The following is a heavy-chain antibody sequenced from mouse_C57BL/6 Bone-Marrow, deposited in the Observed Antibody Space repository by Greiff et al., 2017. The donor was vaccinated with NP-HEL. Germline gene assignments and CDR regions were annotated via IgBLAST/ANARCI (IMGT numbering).Heavy chain of an antibody. D-gene: IGHD2-3*01. J-gene: IGHJ3*01. V-gene: IGHV1-15*01. CDR3: TRRVYDGYYVAY. CDR2: IDPETGGT. Sequence: VQGVESGAELVRPGASVTLSCKASGYTFTDYEMHWVKQTPVHGLEWIGAIDPETGGTAYNQKFKGKAILTADKSSSTAYMELRSLTSEDSAVYYCTRRVYDGYYVAYWGQGTLVTVSA. CDR1: GYTFTDYE.